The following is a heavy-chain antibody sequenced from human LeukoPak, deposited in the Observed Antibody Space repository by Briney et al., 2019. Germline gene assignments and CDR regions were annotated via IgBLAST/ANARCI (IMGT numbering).Heavy chain of an antibody. J-gene: IGHJ4*02. CDR2: INHSGST. D-gene: IGHD6-25*01. CDR1: GGSFSGYY. Sequence: SETLSLTCAVYGGSFSGYYWSWIRQPPGKGLEWIGEINHSGSTNYNPSLKSRVTISVDTSKNQFSLKLSSVTAADTAVYYCARDERNFDYWGQGTLVTVSS. V-gene: IGHV4-34*01. CDR3: ARDERNFDY.